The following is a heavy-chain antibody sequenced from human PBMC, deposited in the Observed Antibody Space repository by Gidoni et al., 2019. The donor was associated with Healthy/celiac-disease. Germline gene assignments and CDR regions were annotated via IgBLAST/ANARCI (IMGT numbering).Heavy chain of an antibody. CDR2: ISWNSGSI. CDR3: AKDMYGELLSNYGMDV. V-gene: IGHV3-9*01. Sequence: EVQLVESGGGLVQPGRSMRLSCEASGFTFDDYAMHWVRQAPGKGLEWVSGISWNSGSIGYADSVKGRFTISRDNAKNSLYLQMNSLRAEDTALYYCAKDMYGELLSNYGMDVWGQGTTVTVSS. D-gene: IGHD3-10*02. J-gene: IGHJ6*02. CDR1: GFTFDDYA.